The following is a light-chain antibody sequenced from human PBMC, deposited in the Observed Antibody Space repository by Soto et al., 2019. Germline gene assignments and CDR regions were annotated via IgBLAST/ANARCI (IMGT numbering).Light chain of an antibody. CDR3: SSYTTSNTRQIV. J-gene: IGLJ1*01. CDR1: SSDVGGYNY. CDR2: DVS. Sequence: QSALTQPASVSGSPGESITNSCTGTSSDVGGYNYVSWYQHHPGKAPKLIIFDVSNRPSGVSNPFSGSKSGNTASLTISGLQPEDEADYYCSSYTTSNTRQIVFGTGTKVTVL. V-gene: IGLV2-14*03.